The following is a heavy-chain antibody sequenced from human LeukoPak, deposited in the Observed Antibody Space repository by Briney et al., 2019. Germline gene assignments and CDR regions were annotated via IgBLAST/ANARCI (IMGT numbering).Heavy chain of an antibody. CDR2: ISYDGRNE. Sequence: GKSLRLSCVASGSTFSTYGMHWVRQAPGKGLEWVGVISYDGRNEHYSDSVKGRFTISRDNPKNTLYLQMNSLRAEDSAVYYCVNSLDGTGWWDFDCWGQGTLVTVSS. V-gene: IGHV3-30*18. CDR3: VNSLDGTGWWDFDC. J-gene: IGHJ4*02. D-gene: IGHD6-19*01. CDR1: GSTFSTYG.